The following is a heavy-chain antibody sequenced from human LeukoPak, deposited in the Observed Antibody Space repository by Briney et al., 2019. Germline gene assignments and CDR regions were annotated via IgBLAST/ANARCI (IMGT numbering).Heavy chain of an antibody. CDR1: GGSISSYY. Sequence: SETLSLTCTVSGGSISSYYWSWIRQPPGKGLEWIGYIYYSGSTNYNPSHKSRVTISVDTSKNQFSLKLSSVTAADTAVYYCARDLLVPAATGYYYYYMDVWGKGTTVTVSS. V-gene: IGHV4-59*01. CDR2: IYYSGST. D-gene: IGHD2-2*01. J-gene: IGHJ6*03. CDR3: ARDLLVPAATGYYYYYMDV.